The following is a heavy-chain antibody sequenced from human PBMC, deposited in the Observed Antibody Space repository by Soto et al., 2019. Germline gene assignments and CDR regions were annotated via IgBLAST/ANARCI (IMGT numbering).Heavy chain of an antibody. J-gene: IGHJ5*02. Sequence: SETLSLTCTVSGGSISGYYWSWIRHPPGKGLEWIGNIYNSGSTNYNPSLKSRVTISVDTSKNQFSLKLSSVTAADTAVYYCARVYNSGLNWFDPWGQGTLVTVSS. CDR1: GGSISGYY. CDR2: IYNSGST. D-gene: IGHD6-19*01. V-gene: IGHV4-59*01. CDR3: ARVYNSGLNWFDP.